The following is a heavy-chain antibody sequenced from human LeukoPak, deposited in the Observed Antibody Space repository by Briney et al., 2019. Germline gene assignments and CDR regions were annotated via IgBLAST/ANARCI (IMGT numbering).Heavy chain of an antibody. Sequence: GGSLRLSCAASGFTLRSYAMSWVRQAPGTGLEGVAANSGSGGSTYYADSVKGRFTISRDNSKNTLYLQMNSLRAEDTAVYYCAKKVWGGPDRDYYFDYWGQGTLVTVSS. V-gene: IGHV3-23*01. CDR2: NSGSGGST. CDR3: AKKVWGGPDRDYYFDY. D-gene: IGHD3-16*01. CDR1: GFTLRSYA. J-gene: IGHJ4*02.